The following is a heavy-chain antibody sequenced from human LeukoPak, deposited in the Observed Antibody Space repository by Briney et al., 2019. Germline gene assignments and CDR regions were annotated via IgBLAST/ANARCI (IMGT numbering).Heavy chain of an antibody. D-gene: IGHD2-2*01. CDR2: ISRDGSST. V-gene: IGHV3-74*01. CDR1: GFTLTNYW. J-gene: IGHJ3*02. Sequence: GGSLRLSCGASGFTLTNYWMHWVRQGPGEGLMWVSRISRDGSSTTYADSVKGRFTISRDNTKNTLYLQMISLRAEDTAVYYCVRDCSDAGCYASAFDIWGRGTMVTVSS. CDR3: VRDCSDAGCYASAFDI.